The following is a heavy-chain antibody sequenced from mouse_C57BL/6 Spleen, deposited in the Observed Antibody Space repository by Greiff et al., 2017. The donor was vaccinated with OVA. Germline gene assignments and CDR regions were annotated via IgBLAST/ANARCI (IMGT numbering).Heavy chain of an antibody. V-gene: IGHV1-66*01. CDR2: IYPGSGNT. CDR3: ARGEYSKGYFDY. Sequence: QVQLQQSGPELVKPGASVKISCKASGYSFTSYYIHWVKQRPGQGLEWIGWIYPGSGNTKYNEKFKGKATLTADTSSSTAYMQLSSLTSEDSAVYYCARGEYSKGYFDYWGQGTTLTVSS. J-gene: IGHJ2*01. CDR1: GYSFTSYY. D-gene: IGHD2-5*01.